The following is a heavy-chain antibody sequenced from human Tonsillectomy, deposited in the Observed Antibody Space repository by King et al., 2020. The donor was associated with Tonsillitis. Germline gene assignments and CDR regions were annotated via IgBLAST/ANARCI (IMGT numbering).Heavy chain of an antibody. J-gene: IGHJ3*02. D-gene: IGHD1-1*01. Sequence: QLVQSGGGLVQPGGSLRLSCAASGFILSSNYMSWVRQAPGKGLEWVSVLYSGGSTSYSDSLKGRFTISRDNSKNTLYLLMNSRGAEDTAAYYCARVGWNGGAFDIWGQGALVTVCS. CDR2: LYSGGST. CDR3: ARVGWNGGAFDI. V-gene: IGHV3-66*01. CDR1: GFILSSNY.